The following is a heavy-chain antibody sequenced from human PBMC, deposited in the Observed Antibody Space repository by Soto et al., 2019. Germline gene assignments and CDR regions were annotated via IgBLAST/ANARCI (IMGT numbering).Heavy chain of an antibody. J-gene: IGHJ6*03. D-gene: IGHD1-7*01. CDR3: ARPDITGTTGAPGMDV. Sequence: GGSLRLSCAASGFTFSSYGMHWVRQAPGKGLEWVAVIWYDGSNKYYADSVKGRFTISRDNSKNTLYLQMKLSSVTAADAAVYYCARPDITGTTGAPGMDVWGKGTTVTVSS. V-gene: IGHV3-33*01. CDR1: GFTFSSYG. CDR2: IWYDGSNK.